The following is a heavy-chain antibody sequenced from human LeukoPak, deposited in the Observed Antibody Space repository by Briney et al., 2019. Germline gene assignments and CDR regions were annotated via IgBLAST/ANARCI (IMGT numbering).Heavy chain of an antibody. V-gene: IGHV4-4*07. D-gene: IGHD4-17*01. CDR2: IYTSGST. CDR3: ARTTVTYYYYYMDV. Sequence: PSETLSLTCTVSGGSISSYYWSWIRQPAGKGLEWIGRIYTSGSTNYNPSLKSRVTISVDTSKNQFFLKLSSVTAADTAVYYCARTTVTYYYYYMDVWGKGTTVTVSS. J-gene: IGHJ6*03. CDR1: GGSISSYY.